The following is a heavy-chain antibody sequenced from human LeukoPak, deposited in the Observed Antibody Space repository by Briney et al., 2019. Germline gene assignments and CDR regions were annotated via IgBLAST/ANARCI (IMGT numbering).Heavy chain of an antibody. CDR1: GFTFSSYS. J-gene: IGHJ6*02. D-gene: IGHD2-2*01. CDR3: AREPLPATTSYYYYGMDV. CDR2: ISSSSSYI. Sequence: PGGSLRLSCAASGFTFSSYSMNWARQAPGKGLEWVSSISSSSSYIYYADSVKGRFTISRDNSKNTLYLQMNSLRAEDTAVYYCAREPLPATTSYYYYGMDVWGQGTTVTVSS. V-gene: IGHV3-21*01.